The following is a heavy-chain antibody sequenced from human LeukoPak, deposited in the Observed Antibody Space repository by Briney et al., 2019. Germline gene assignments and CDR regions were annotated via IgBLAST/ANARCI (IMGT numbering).Heavy chain of an antibody. V-gene: IGHV3-74*01. J-gene: IGHJ4*02. Sequence: GGSLRLSCAASGFTFSNYWMHWVRQAPGKGLVWVSRINRDGSSTSYADSVKGRFTISRDNAKNTLYLQMNSLRAEDTAVYYCARGGGYSYGSFDYWGQGTLVTVSS. CDR1: GFTFSNYW. CDR3: ARGGGYSYGSFDY. CDR2: INRDGSST. D-gene: IGHD5-18*01.